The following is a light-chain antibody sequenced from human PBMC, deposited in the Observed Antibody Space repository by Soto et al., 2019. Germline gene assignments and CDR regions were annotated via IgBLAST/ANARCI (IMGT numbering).Light chain of an antibody. V-gene: IGLV2-14*04. CDR2: DVT. CDR3: SSYTSSSTPYV. CDR1: GGYNY. Sequence: GGYNYVSWYQQHPVKAPKLMIYDVTNRPSGVSDRFSGSKSGNTASLTISGLQAEDEADYYCSSYTSSSTPYVFGTGTKV. J-gene: IGLJ1*01.